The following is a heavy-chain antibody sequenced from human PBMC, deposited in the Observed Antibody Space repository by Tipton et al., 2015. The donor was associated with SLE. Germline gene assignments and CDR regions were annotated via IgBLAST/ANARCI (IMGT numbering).Heavy chain of an antibody. CDR1: GGSISSSSYY. D-gene: IGHD6-19*01. Sequence: TLSPTCTVSGGSISSSSYYWSWIRQHPGKGLEWIGEINHSGSTNYNPSLKSRVTISVDTSKNQFSLKLSSVTAADTAVYYCARRPYLWQWLVRAFDIWGQGTMVTVSS. CDR2: INHSGST. V-gene: IGHV4-39*07. J-gene: IGHJ3*02. CDR3: ARRPYLWQWLVRAFDI.